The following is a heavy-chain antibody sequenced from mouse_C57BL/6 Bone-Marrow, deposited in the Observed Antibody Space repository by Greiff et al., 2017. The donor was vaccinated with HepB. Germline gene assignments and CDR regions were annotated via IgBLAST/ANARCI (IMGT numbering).Heavy chain of an antibody. Sequence: VQLKESGPELVKPGASVKMSCKASGYTFTDYNMHWVKQSHGKSLEWIGYINPNNGGTSYNQKFKGKATLTVNKSSSTAYMELRSLTSEDSAVYYCAREDYYGYYLDYWGQGTTLTVSS. CDR1: GYTFTDYN. D-gene: IGHD1-1*01. CDR2: INPNNGGT. V-gene: IGHV1-22*01. J-gene: IGHJ2*01. CDR3: AREDYYGYYLDY.